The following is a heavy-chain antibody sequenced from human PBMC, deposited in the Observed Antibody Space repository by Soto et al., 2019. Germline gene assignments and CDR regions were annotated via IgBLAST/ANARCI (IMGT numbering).Heavy chain of an antibody. CDR3: VRAARPRFYYYYGMDV. Sequence: SETLSLTCTVSGGSISSYYWSWIRQPPGKGLEWIGYIYYSGSTYYNPSLKSRVTISVDTSKNQFSLKLSSVTAADTAVYYCVRAARPRFYYYYGMDVWGQGTTVTVSS. CDR1: GGSISSYY. V-gene: IGHV4-59*06. D-gene: IGHD6-6*01. CDR2: IYYSGST. J-gene: IGHJ6*02.